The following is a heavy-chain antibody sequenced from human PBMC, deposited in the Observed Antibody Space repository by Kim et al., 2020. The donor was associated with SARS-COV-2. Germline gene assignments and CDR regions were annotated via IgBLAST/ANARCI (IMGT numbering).Heavy chain of an antibody. CDR3: ARGFGFDY. J-gene: IGHJ4*02. D-gene: IGHD3-16*01. V-gene: IGHV1-2*02. Sequence: SCGTNYGQKFQGRVTMTRDTSISTAYMELSRLRSDDTAVYYCARGFGFDYWGQVTLVTVSS. CDR2: SCGT.